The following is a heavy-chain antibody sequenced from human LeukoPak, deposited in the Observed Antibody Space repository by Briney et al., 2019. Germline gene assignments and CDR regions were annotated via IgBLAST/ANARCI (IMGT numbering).Heavy chain of an antibody. J-gene: IGHJ3*02. CDR2: IKQDGSEK. CDR1: GFTFSSYW. V-gene: IGHV3-7*01. Sequence: GGSLRLSCAVSGFTFSSYWMSWVRQAPGKGLEWVANIKQDGSEKYYVDSVKGRFTISRDNAKNSLYLQMNSLRAEDTAVYYCAREQPDAFDIWGQGTMVTVSS. D-gene: IGHD1-14*01. CDR3: AREQPDAFDI.